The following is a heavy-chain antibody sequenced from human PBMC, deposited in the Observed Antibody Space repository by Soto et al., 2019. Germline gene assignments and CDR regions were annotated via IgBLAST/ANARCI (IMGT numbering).Heavy chain of an antibody. CDR3: AHSLYDYVWGTNSFDP. D-gene: IGHD3-16*01. CDR2: IYWDDDK. CDR1: GFSLSTSGVG. V-gene: IGHV2-5*02. J-gene: IGHJ5*02. Sequence: QINLKESGPTLVKPTQTLTLTCTFSGFSLSTSGVGVGWIRQPPGKALEWLALIYWDDDKRYSPSLKSRLTITKDTSKNQVVLTMTNMDPVDTATYYCAHSLYDYVWGTNSFDPWGQGTLVTLSS.